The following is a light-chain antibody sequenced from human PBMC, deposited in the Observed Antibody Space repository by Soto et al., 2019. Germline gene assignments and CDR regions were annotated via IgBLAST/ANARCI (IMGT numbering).Light chain of an antibody. Sequence: QSVLTQSPSASASLGASVKLTCTLTNGHSSYAIAWHRQQPEKGPRYLMKLNSDGSHSKGDGIPDRFSGSSSGAERYLTISSLQSEDEADYYCQTWGTGIQVFGGGTKVTVL. CDR1: NGHSSYA. V-gene: IGLV4-69*01. J-gene: IGLJ3*02. CDR3: QTWGTGIQV. CDR2: LNSDGSH.